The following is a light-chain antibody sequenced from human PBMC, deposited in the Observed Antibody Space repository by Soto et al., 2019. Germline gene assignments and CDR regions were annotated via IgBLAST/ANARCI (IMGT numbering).Light chain of an antibody. CDR1: NNDVSAYNY. Sequence: QSALTQPASVSGSPGQSITISCTGSNNDVSAYNYVSWYQQHPGKAPKTMIYDVSNRPSGVSNRFSGSKSGNTASLTISGLQAEDEADYYCSSYTTSSSVVFGGGTKLTVL. J-gene: IGLJ2*01. CDR3: SSYTTSSSVV. V-gene: IGLV2-14*01. CDR2: DVS.